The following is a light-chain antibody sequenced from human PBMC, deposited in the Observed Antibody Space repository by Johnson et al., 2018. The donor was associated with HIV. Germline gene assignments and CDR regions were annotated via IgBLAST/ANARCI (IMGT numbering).Light chain of an antibody. CDR1: SSNIGNNY. Sequence: QAVLTQPPSVSAAPGQKVTISCSGSSSNIGNNYVSWYQHLPGTAPKLLIYENNKRPSGIPDRFSGSKSGTSATLGITGLQTGDEADYYCGTWDSRRGVFGTGTKVTVL. J-gene: IGLJ1*01. CDR2: ENN. V-gene: IGLV1-51*02. CDR3: GTWDSRRGV.